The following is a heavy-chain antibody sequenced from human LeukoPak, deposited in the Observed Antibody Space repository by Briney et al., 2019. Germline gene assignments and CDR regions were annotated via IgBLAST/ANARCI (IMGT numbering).Heavy chain of an antibody. CDR3: ARAAYGGNWENHFFDY. CDR1: GFTFNIYG. CDR2: IRGSGVET. Sequence: PGGSLRLSCAASGFTFNIYGMNWVRQAPGKGLEWVSGIRGSGVETFYADSVKGRFTISRDNAKNSLYLQMNSLRAEDTAVYYCARAAYGGNWENHFFDYWGQGTLVTVSS. J-gene: IGHJ4*02. V-gene: IGHV3-21*01. D-gene: IGHD4-23*01.